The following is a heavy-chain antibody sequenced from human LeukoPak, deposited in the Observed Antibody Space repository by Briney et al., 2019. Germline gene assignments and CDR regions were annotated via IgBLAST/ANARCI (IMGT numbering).Heavy chain of an antibody. CDR2: ISWNSGSI. D-gene: IGHD6-13*01. CDR1: GFTFDDYA. CDR3: AKGVSSSWPAYLDY. V-gene: IGHV3-9*01. J-gene: IGHJ4*02. Sequence: GRSLRLSCAASGFTFDDYAMHWVRQAPGKGLEWVSGISWNSGSIGYADSVKGRFTISRDNAKNSLYLRMNSLRAEDTALYYCAKGVSSSWPAYLDYWGQGTLVTVSS.